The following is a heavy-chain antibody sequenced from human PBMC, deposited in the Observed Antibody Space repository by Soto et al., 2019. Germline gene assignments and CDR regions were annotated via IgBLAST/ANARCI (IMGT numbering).Heavy chain of an antibody. Sequence: GESLKISCKVSGYSFTSYWIGCVRQMPGKGLEWMGIIYPGDSDTRYSPSFQGQVTISADKSISTAYLQWSSLKASDTAMYYCARSVSSSSTPRDYYYYGMDVWGQGTTVTVSS. D-gene: IGHD6-13*01. CDR1: GYSFTSYW. V-gene: IGHV5-51*01. CDR3: ARSVSSSSTPRDYYYYGMDV. J-gene: IGHJ6*02. CDR2: IYPGDSDT.